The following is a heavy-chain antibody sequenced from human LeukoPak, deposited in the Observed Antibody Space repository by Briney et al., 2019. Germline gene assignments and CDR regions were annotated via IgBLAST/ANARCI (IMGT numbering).Heavy chain of an antibody. CDR2: IYSDGKT. D-gene: IGHD1-26*01. CDR3: AREWELQDAFDI. J-gene: IGHJ3*02. CDR1: GFIVSSNY. Sequence: GGSLRLSCAASGFIVSSNYMTWIRQAPGKGLEWVSVIYSDGKTHYADPVKGRFTISRDNSKNTLYLQMNSLRAEDTAVYYCAREWELQDAFDIWGQGTMVTVSS. V-gene: IGHV3-53*01.